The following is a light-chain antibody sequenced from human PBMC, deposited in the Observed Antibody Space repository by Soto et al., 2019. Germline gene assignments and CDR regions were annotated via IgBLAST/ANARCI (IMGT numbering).Light chain of an antibody. Sequence: IQLTQSPSSLSASVGDRVPITCRASQGISSSLAWYQQKPGQAPKLLIYAASTLQSGDPSRFSGSGSGADFTLTISSLQLEDFATYYCHQLNSYPLTFGGGNKVEIK. CDR2: AAS. J-gene: IGKJ4*01. V-gene: IGKV1-9*01. CDR3: HQLNSYPLT. CDR1: QGISSS.